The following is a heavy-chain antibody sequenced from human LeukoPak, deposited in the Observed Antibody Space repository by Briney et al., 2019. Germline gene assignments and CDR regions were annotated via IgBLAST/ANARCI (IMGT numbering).Heavy chain of an antibody. CDR1: EFSVGSNY. CDR3: AKDRRRVVGATGDNYMDV. CDR2: IRYGGSNK. V-gene: IGHV3-30*02. Sequence: GGSLRLSCAASEFSVGSNYMTWVRQAPGKGLEGVAFIRYGGSNKYYADSVKGRFTISRDNSKNTLYLQMNSLRAEDTAVYYCAKDRRRVVGATGDNYMDVWGKGTTVTISS. J-gene: IGHJ6*03. D-gene: IGHD1-26*01.